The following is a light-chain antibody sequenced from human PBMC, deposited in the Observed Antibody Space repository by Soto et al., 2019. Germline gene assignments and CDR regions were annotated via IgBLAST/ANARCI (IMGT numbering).Light chain of an antibody. CDR3: QQYVNSLT. CDR2: GAS. V-gene: IGKV3-20*01. J-gene: IGKJ4*01. CDR1: QSVTSNY. Sequence: EILLTQSPGTLSLSPGERATLSCRASQSVTSNYLAWYQQKPGHAPRLLIYGASSRATGIPDRFSGSGSGTDFTLTISRLEPEDFAVYYCQQYVNSLTFGGGTKVDIK.